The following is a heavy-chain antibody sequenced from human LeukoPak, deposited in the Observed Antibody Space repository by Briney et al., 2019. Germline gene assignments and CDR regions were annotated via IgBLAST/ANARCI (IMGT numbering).Heavy chain of an antibody. V-gene: IGHV3-30-3*01. CDR2: ISYDGNNQ. D-gene: IGHD6-13*01. CDR1: GFTFGNYA. J-gene: IGHJ4*02. Sequence: PGGSLRLSCAASGFTFGNYAMSWVRQAPGKGLEWVAVISYDGNNQYYADSVRGRFTISRDNSKKTLYLQMNSLKTEDTAVYYCARAFDQQRLVLGGDYWGQGTLVTVSS. CDR3: ARAFDQQRLVLGGDY.